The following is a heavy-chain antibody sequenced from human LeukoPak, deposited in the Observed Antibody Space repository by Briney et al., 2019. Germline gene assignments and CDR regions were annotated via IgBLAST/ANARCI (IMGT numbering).Heavy chain of an antibody. Sequence: SETLFLTCTVSGGSISSSSYYWGWIRQPPGKGLEWIWGIYYSGSTYYNPSLKSRVTISVDTSKNQFSLKLSSVTAADTAVYYCARAEQQLAFDYWGQGTLVTVSS. CDR2: IYYSGST. CDR3: ARAEQQLAFDY. V-gene: IGHV4-39*01. D-gene: IGHD6-13*01. CDR1: GGSISSSSYY. J-gene: IGHJ4*02.